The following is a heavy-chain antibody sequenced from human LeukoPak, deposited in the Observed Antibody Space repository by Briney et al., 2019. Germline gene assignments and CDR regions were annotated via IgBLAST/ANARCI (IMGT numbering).Heavy chain of an antibody. J-gene: IGHJ4*02. CDR1: GGSISSYY. Sequence: PSETLSLTCTVSGGSISSYYWSWIRQPAGKGLEWIGRIYTSGSTNYNPSLKSRVTMSVDTSKNQFSLKLSSVTAADTAVYYCARESDDYGDYIYDYWGQGTLVTVSS. V-gene: IGHV4-4*07. CDR2: IYTSGST. CDR3: ARESDDYGDYIYDY. D-gene: IGHD4-17*01.